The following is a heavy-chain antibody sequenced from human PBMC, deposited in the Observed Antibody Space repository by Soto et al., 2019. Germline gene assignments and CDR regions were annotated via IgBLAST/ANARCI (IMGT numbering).Heavy chain of an antibody. V-gene: IGHV3-23*01. J-gene: IGHJ6*02. CDR2: MSGSNGDT. Sequence: EVQLLESGEGLVQPGGSLRLSCAGSGFTFSSYGMSWVRQAPGKGLEWVSGMSGSNGDTYYADSVKGRFTISRDNLKNALFLQMSSLRVEDTAVYYCAKVRIRGAAADRGYYGMDVWGQGTTVTVSS. CDR1: GFTFSSYG. D-gene: IGHD6-25*01. CDR3: AKVRIRGAAADRGYYGMDV.